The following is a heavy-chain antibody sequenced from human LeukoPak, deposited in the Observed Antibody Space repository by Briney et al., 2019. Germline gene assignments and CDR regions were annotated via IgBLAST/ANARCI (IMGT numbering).Heavy chain of an antibody. CDR1: GFTFHNYA. D-gene: IGHD4-23*01. V-gene: IGHV3-30*04. Sequence: GGSLRLSCAASGFTFHNYALHWVRQAPGKGLEWVAVVSYDGSYKDYADSVKGRFTISRDNSRNTLYLQMNSLRPQDTAVYYCARGARKGDDYGGFDYWGQGTLVTVSS. CDR2: VSYDGSYK. CDR3: ARGARKGDDYGGFDY. J-gene: IGHJ4*02.